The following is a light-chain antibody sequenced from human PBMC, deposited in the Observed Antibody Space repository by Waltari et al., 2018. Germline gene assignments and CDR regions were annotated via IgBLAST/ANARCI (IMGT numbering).Light chain of an antibody. CDR1: QAVSSW. Sequence: TWRASQAVSSWVAWYQQKPGKAPNRLIYAASTLQSGVPSRFSGSGSERDFTLTISSLQPEDFATYYCQQGNSLPLTFGPGTRVEIK. J-gene: IGKJ3*01. CDR3: QQGNSLPLT. CDR2: AAS. V-gene: IGKV1-12*02.